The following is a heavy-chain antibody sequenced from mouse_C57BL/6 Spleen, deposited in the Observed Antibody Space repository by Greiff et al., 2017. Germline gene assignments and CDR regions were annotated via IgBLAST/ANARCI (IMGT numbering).Heavy chain of an antibody. D-gene: IGHD2-3*01. CDR2: IDPANGNT. J-gene: IGHJ3*01. V-gene: IGHV14-3*01. CDR1: GFNIKNTY. CDR3: ARGGFDGYPQFAY. Sequence: VQLQESVAELVRPGASVKLSCTASGFNIKNTYMHWVKQRPEQGLEWIGRIDPANGNTKYAPKFQGKATITADPSSNTAYLQLSSLTSEDTAMYYCARGGFDGYPQFAYWGQGTLVTVSA.